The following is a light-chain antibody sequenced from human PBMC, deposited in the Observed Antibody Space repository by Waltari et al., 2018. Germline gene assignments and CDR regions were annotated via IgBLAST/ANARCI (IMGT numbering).Light chain of an antibody. V-gene: IGKV1-9*01. CDR1: QGISSF. CDR3: QQLNSYPPT. CDR2: AAS. J-gene: IGKJ4*01. Sequence: QLTQSPSSLSASVGDRVTITCRARQGISSFLAWYQQKAGQAPKLLIYAASTLQSGVPSRFSGSGSGTDFTLTISSLQPEDFATYYCQQLNSYPPTFGGGTKVEIK.